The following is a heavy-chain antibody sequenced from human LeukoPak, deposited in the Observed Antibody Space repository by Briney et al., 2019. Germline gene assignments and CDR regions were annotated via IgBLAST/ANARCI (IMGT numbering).Heavy chain of an antibody. V-gene: IGHV3-23*01. Sequence: GGSLRLSCAASGFTFTNYAMSWVRQAPGKGLEWVSSISGGGGSTYYADSVKGRFTISRDNSKNTLYLQMNSLRAEDTAVYYCAKDLGYCSSTSCYYFYYMDVWGKGTTVTVSS. D-gene: IGHD2-2*01. CDR2: ISGGGGST. CDR3: AKDLGYCSSTSCYYFYYMDV. J-gene: IGHJ6*03. CDR1: GFTFTNYA.